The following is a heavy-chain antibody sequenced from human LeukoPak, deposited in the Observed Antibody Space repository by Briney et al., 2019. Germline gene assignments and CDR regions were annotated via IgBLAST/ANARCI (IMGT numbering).Heavy chain of an antibody. D-gene: IGHD1-26*01. Sequence: GGSLRLSCAASGFTVSTNYMTWVRQAPGKGLEWVSVLYSSGFTYYADSVKGRFTISRDNSKNTVNLQLSSLRTEVTAVYYCAAGGLVGAHYYFDYWGQGTRVTVSS. CDR2: LYSSGFT. V-gene: IGHV3-66*02. CDR3: AAGGLVGAHYYFDY. J-gene: IGHJ4*02. CDR1: GFTVSTNY.